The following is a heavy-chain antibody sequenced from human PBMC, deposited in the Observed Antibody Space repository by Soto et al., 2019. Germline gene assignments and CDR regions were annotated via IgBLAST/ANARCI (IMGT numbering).Heavy chain of an antibody. V-gene: IGHV4-30-4*01. CDR2: IYYSGST. CDR1: GGSISSGDYY. CDR3: AITTRGGYCSSTSCVTNDY. J-gene: IGHJ4*02. D-gene: IGHD2-2*01. Sequence: SETLSLTCTVSGGSISSGDYYWSWIRQPPGKGLEWIGYIYYSGSTYYNPSLKSRVTISVDTSKNQFSLKLSSVTAADTAVYYCAITTRGGYCSSTSCVTNDYWGQGTLVTVYS.